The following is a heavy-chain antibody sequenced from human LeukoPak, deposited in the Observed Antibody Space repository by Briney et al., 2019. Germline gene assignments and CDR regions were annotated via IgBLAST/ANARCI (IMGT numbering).Heavy chain of an antibody. CDR1: GFTFSSHW. Sequence: GGSLRLSCAASGFTFSSHWMHWVRQAPGKGLVWVSRINSDGSSTSYADSVKGRFTISRDNAKSTLYLQMNSLRVEDTAVYYCARVRIAATEGPFDYWGQGTLVTVSS. CDR2: INSDGSST. J-gene: IGHJ4*02. D-gene: IGHD6-13*01. V-gene: IGHV3-74*01. CDR3: ARVRIAATEGPFDY.